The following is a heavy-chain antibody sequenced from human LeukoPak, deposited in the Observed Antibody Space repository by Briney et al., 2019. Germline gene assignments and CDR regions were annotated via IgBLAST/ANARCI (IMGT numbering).Heavy chain of an antibody. Sequence: ASVKVSCKASGYTFTSYDINWVRQAPGQGLEWMGWISAYNGNTNYAQKLQGRVTMTTDTSTSTAYMELRSLRSDDTAVYYCARGPPLTIFGVVIVGDAFDIWGQGTMVTVSS. V-gene: IGHV1-18*01. CDR1: GYTFTSYD. D-gene: IGHD3-3*01. CDR3: ARGPPLTIFGVVIVGDAFDI. CDR2: ISAYNGNT. J-gene: IGHJ3*02.